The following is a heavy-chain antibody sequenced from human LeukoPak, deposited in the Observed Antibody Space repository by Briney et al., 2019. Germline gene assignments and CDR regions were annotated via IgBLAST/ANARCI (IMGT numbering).Heavy chain of an antibody. Sequence: GGSLRLSCAASGFTFSSYSMNWVRQAPGKGLEWVSPISSSSMHIYYADSVKGRFTISRDNAKNSLYLQMNSLRAEDTAVYYRAKDLRGLDAFDIWGQGTMVTASS. J-gene: IGHJ3*02. CDR3: AKDLRGLDAFDI. CDR2: ISSSSMHI. V-gene: IGHV3-21*01. D-gene: IGHD3-10*01. CDR1: GFTFSSYS.